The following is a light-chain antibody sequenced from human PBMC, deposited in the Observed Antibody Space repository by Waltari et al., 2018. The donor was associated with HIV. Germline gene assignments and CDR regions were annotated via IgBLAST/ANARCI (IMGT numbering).Light chain of an antibody. Sequence: EIVLTQSPATLSLSPGESATLPCRASQSVRYLAWYQKKPGQAPRLLIYDASNRATGIPTRFSGSGSGTDFTLTISSLEPEDFAVYYCQQRTIWPITFGQGTRLEIK. J-gene: IGKJ5*01. CDR2: DAS. V-gene: IGKV3-11*01. CDR1: QSVRY. CDR3: QQRTIWPIT.